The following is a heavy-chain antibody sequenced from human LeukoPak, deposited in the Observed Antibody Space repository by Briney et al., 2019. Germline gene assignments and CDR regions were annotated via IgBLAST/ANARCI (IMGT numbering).Heavy chain of an antibody. D-gene: IGHD6-6*01. CDR1: GFTFSSYW. CDR2: IKQDGSQK. CDR3: ARDSLARPLGY. Sequence: GGSLRLSCAASGFTFSSYWMSWVRQAPGKGLEWVANIKQDGSQKYYVDSVKGRFTISRDNAKNSLYLQMNSLRAEDTAVYYCARDSLARPLGYWGQGTLVTVSS. V-gene: IGHV3-7*03. J-gene: IGHJ4*02.